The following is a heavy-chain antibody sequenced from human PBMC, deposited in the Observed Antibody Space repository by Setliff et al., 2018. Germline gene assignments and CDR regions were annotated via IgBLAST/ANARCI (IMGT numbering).Heavy chain of an antibody. Sequence: PGGSLSLSCAASGFNFSIYTMTWVRQAPGKGLEWVSSIPSTGSRTDYADSVQGRFIASRDNSKNTLYLEMNTLRTDDTALYYCAKRGSNGCLEGSWGQGTLVTAPQ. CDR2: IPSTGSRT. CDR1: GFNFSIYT. V-gene: IGHV3-23*01. CDR3: AKRGSNGCLEGS. D-gene: IGHD6-19*01. J-gene: IGHJ5*02.